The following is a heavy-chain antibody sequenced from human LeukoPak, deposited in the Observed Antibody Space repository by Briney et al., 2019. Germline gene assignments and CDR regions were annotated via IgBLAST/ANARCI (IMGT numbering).Heavy chain of an antibody. CDR1: GGSFSGYY. J-gene: IGHJ3*02. V-gene: IGHV4-34*01. D-gene: IGHD6-19*01. Sequence: SETLSLTCAVYGGSFSGYYWSWIRQPPGKGLEWIGEVNHSGSTNYNPSLKSRVTISVDTSKNQFSLKLSSVTAADTAVYYCARKEQWLPHDAFDIWGQGTMVTVSS. CDR3: ARKEQWLPHDAFDI. CDR2: VNHSGST.